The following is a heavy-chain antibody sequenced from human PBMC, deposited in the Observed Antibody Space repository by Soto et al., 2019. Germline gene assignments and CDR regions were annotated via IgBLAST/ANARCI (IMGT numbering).Heavy chain of an antibody. CDR1: GFTFSSYE. CDR2: ISSSGSTI. CDR3: AGEAGSGYQNFDY. V-gene: IGHV3-48*03. Sequence: HPGGSLRLSCAASGFTFSSYEMNWVRQAPGKGLEWVSYISSSGSTIYYADSVKGRFTISRDNAKNSLYLQMNSLRAEDTAVYYCAGEAGSGYQNFDYWGQGTLVTV. D-gene: IGHD5-12*01. J-gene: IGHJ4*02.